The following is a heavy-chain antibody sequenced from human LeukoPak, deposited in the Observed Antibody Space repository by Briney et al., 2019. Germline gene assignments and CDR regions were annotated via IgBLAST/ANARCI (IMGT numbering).Heavy chain of an antibody. Sequence: GASVKVSCKASGYTLTDYYIHWARQAPGQGLEWMGWINPNSGVTNYAQKFQGRVTLTRDTPISTAYMEVSRLRSDVTAVYYCARAHMTTVTLGDYWGQGTLVTVSS. CDR2: INPNSGVT. V-gene: IGHV1-2*02. D-gene: IGHD4-11*01. CDR1: GYTLTDYY. CDR3: ARAHMTTVTLGDY. J-gene: IGHJ4*02.